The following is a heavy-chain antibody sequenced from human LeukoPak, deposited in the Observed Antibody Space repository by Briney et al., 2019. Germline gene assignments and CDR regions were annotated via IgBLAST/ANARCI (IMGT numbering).Heavy chain of an antibody. Sequence: KTSETLSLTCTVSGGSISSSTYYWGWIRQPPGKGLEWIAYMYYSGTTNYNPSLENRVAISLDLSRHQFSLRVNSVTVADTAVYFCATSEKNRYHIDVWGQGTTVIVSS. CDR2: MYYSGTT. CDR1: GGSISSSTYY. CDR3: ATSEKNRYHIDV. V-gene: IGHV4-61*05. D-gene: IGHD2-2*01. J-gene: IGHJ6*02.